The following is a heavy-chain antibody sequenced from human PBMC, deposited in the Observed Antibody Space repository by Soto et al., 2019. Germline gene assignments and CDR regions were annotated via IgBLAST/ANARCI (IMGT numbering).Heavy chain of an antibody. CDR3: ARERITGTTLCDTYFYGLDV. V-gene: IGHV1-2*02. CDR1: GYTFTDYY. CDR2: INPHSGST. J-gene: IGHJ6*02. Sequence: ASVKVSCKASGYTFTDYYIHWVRQAPGQGXEWMGWINPHSGSTNYAQKFQGRVTMTRDTSISTAYMEQSRLRSDDTAVYYCARERITGTTLCDTYFYGLDVWVQGTTVTVSS. D-gene: IGHD1-7*01.